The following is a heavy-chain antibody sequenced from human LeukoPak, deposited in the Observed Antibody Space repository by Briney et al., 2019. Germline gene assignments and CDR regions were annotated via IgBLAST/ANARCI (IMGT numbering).Heavy chain of an antibody. J-gene: IGHJ6*02. D-gene: IGHD3-9*01. V-gene: IGHV3-9*01. CDR1: GFTFDDYA. CDR2: ISWNSGSI. Sequence: GGSLRLSCAASGFTFDDYAMRWVRHAPGKGLEWVSGISWNSGSIGYADSVKGRFTISRDNAKNSLYLQMNSLRAEDTALYYCAKDLRLNYDILTGPMGVWGQGTTVTVSS. CDR3: AKDLRLNYDILTGPMGV.